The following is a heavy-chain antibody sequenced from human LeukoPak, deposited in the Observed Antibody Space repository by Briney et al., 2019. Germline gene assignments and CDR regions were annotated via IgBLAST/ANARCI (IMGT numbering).Heavy chain of an antibody. J-gene: IGHJ6*03. CDR2: IYYSGST. CDR3: ARVPFYYYYMDV. CDR1: SGSISSGGYY. V-gene: IGHV4-31*03. Sequence: SQTLSLTCTVSSGSISSGGYYWSWIRQHPGKGLEWIGYIYYSGSTYYNPSLKSRVTISVDTSKNQFSLKLSSVTAADTAVYYCARVPFYYYYMDVWGKGTTVTVSS.